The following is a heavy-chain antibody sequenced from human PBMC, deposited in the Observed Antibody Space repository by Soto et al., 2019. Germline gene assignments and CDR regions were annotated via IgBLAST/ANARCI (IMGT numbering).Heavy chain of an antibody. V-gene: IGHV4-59*01. Sequence: SETLSLTCTVFGGSIDYYYWSWIRQPPGKGLEWIGCVSDSGSTNYNPSLRSRVTISVDTSKNQFSLNVNSVTAADTAVYYCARDSTSWFPYHGIDVWGQGTTVTVSS. CDR3: ARDSTSWFPYHGIDV. D-gene: IGHD6-13*01. J-gene: IGHJ6*02. CDR2: VSDSGST. CDR1: GGSIDYYY.